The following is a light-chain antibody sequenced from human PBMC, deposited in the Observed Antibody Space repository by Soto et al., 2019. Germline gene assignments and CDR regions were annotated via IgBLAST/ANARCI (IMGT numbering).Light chain of an antibody. CDR2: FGS. J-gene: IGKJ4*01. CDR3: AQGLAVPFT. V-gene: IGKV2-28*01. Sequence: EIVLTQSPLSLPVTPGEPASISCRSSRSILGSSGYNCLNWYLQKPGQSPQLLIYFGSSRASGVPYRFSGSGSGTDFTLTIRRVEAGDVGVYFCAQGLAVPFTFGGGTKVEI. CDR1: RSILGSSGYNC.